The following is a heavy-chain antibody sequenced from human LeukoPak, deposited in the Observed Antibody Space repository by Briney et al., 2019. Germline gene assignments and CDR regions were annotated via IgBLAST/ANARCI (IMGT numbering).Heavy chain of an antibody. J-gene: IGHJ4*02. CDR2: IKQDGSEK. V-gene: IGHV3-7*01. Sequence: PGGSLRLSCAASGFTFSSYWMSWVRQAPGKGLEWVANIKQDGSEKYYVDSMKGRFTISRDNAKNALYLQMNSLRAEDTAVYYCAREAYSGSDGYFDYWGQGTLVTVSS. CDR1: GFTFSSYW. D-gene: IGHD1-26*01. CDR3: AREAYSGSDGYFDY.